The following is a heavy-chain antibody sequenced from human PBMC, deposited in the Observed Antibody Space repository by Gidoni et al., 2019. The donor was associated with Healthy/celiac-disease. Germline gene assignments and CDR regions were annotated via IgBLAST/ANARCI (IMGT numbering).Heavy chain of an antibody. J-gene: IGHJ4*02. CDR1: GFTCDDYG. D-gene: IGHD1-26*01. CDR2: INWNGGST. CDR3: ARDAPKWEPRDY. Sequence: EVHLVASGGGVVRPGGSLRLSGAASGFTCDDYGMSWVRQAPEKGLEWVSGINWNGGSTGYADSVKGRFTISRDNAKNSLYLQLNSLRAEDTALYYCARDAPKWEPRDYWGQGTLVTVSS. V-gene: IGHV3-20*04.